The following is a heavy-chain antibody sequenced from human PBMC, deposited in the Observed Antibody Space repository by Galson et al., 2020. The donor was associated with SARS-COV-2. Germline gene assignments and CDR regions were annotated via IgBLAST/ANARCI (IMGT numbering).Heavy chain of an antibody. CDR1: GFSFSSYW. CDR3: ARDRMTSTWYYYYYGMDV. CDR2: IRSDGSRT. J-gene: IGHJ6*02. V-gene: IGHV3-74*01. D-gene: IGHD6-13*01. Sequence: GGSLRLSCAASGFSFSSYWMHWVRQVPGKGLEWLSRIRSDGSRTTYAESVRGRFTISRDNANDTLFLDMDSVRDEDTAVYYCARDRMTSTWYYYYYGMDVWGQGTTVTVS.